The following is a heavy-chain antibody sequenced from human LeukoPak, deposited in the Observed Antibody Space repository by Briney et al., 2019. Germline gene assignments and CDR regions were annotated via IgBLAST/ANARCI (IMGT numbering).Heavy chain of an antibody. CDR1: GFTFSGYD. V-gene: IGHV3-13*04. CDR2: IGTAGDT. J-gene: IGHJ4*02. CDR3: ARGFRGYNYEFDY. D-gene: IGHD5-18*01. Sequence: PGGSLRLSCAASGFTFSGYDMHWVRQATGKGLEWVSGIGTAGDTYYSGSVKGRFTISRENAKNSLHLQMNSLRAGDTAVYYCARGFRGYNYEFDYWGQGTLVTVSS.